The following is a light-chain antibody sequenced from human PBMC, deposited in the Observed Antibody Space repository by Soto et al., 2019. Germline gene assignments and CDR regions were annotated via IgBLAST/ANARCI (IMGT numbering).Light chain of an antibody. J-gene: IGKJ3*01. V-gene: IGKV3-11*01. CDR1: QSVSSY. CDR2: DAS. Sequence: EILLTQSPATLSLSPGEKTTLSCRASQSVSSYLAWYQQKPGQAPRLLIYDASNRATGIPARFSGSGSGTDFTLTISSLEPEDFAVYYCQQRSNWPPTFGPGT. CDR3: QQRSNWPPT.